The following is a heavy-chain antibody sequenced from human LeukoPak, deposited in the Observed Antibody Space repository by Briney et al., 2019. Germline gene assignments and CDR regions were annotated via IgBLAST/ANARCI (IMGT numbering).Heavy chain of an antibody. Sequence: ASVKVSCKASGYTFTGYYMHWVRQAPGQGLEWMGWMNPHSGNTGYAQKFQGRVTITRNSSISTAYMELSSLRSEDTAVYYCAREGNRSSDSSASYPLDCWGQGTLVTVSS. CDR3: AREGNRSSDSSASYPLDC. V-gene: IGHV1-8*03. J-gene: IGHJ4*02. D-gene: IGHD1-26*01. CDR2: MNPHSGNT. CDR1: GYTFTGYY.